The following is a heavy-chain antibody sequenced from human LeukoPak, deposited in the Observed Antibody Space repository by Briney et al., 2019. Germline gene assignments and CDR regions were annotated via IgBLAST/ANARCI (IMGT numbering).Heavy chain of an antibody. CDR3: ARDVVYGSGSLDY. J-gene: IGHJ4*02. D-gene: IGHD3-10*01. CDR1: EFTFSRHG. CDR2: INSGGSGT. V-gene: IGHV3-74*01. Sequence: GGSLRLSCVASEFTFSRHGMRWVRQAPGKGLVWISRINSGGSGTSYADSVKGRFTISRDNAKNTLYLQMNSLRAEDTAVYYCARDVVYGSGSLDYWGQGTLVTVSS.